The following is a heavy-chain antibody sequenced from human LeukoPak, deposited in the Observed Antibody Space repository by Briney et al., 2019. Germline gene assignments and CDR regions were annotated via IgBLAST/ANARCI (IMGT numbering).Heavy chain of an antibody. Sequence: GGSLRLSCAASGFTFSSYWMHWVRQAPGKGLVWVSRINSDGSSTSYADSVKGRFTISRDNAMNTLYMQMNSVRAEDTAVYYCAMVRGYYYHGLDVWGQGTTVTVSS. CDR2: INSDGSST. CDR3: AMVRGYYYHGLDV. J-gene: IGHJ6*02. CDR1: GFTFSSYW. D-gene: IGHD3-10*01. V-gene: IGHV3-74*01.